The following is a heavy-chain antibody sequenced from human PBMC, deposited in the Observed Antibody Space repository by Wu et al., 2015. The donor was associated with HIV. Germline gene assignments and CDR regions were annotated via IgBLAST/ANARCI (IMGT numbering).Heavy chain of an antibody. J-gene: IGHJ6*02. CDR2: INPLFGTT. CDR1: GYTFTNYY. D-gene: IGHD5-12*01. CDR3: ARNTDSVATSLYSLGV. Sequence: QVQLVQSGAEVKKPGASVKVSCGTSGYTFTNYYIHWVRQAPGQGLEWMGGINPLFGTTKHVQKFQDRLTFSTDESKSTVYMELSSLRSEDTAVYYCARNTDSVATSLYSLGVWGQGTTVTVSS. V-gene: IGHV1-69*01.